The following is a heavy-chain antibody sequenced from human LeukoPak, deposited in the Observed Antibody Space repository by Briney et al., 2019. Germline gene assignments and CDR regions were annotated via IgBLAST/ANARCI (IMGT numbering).Heavy chain of an antibody. CDR1: GFTFSSYE. CDR2: IASGGGANR. J-gene: IGHJ6*02. D-gene: IGHD3-10*01. Sequence: GGSLTLSCAASGFTFSSYEMNWVRQAPGKGLEWVSYIASGGGANRFYSESVKGRFTISRDNAKNSLYLHMNSLRAEDTGVYYCARIGTTARGPAGLDVWGQGTTVTVSS. CDR3: ARIGTTARGPAGLDV. V-gene: IGHV3-48*03.